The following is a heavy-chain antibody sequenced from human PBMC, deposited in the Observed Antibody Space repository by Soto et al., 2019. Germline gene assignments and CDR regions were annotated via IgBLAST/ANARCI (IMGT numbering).Heavy chain of an antibody. V-gene: IGHV3-23*01. D-gene: IGHD6-6*01. Sequence: PGGSLRLSCAASGFTFSNYSMSWVRQAPGMGLEWVSGMNSGGRSYYADSVKGRFTISRDTSKNMLYLQMNSLRADDTAVFYCAKALQYSSSRDYFYYGMDVWGQGTTVTVS. J-gene: IGHJ6*02. CDR3: AKALQYSSSRDYFYYGMDV. CDR2: MNSGGRS. CDR1: GFTFSNYS.